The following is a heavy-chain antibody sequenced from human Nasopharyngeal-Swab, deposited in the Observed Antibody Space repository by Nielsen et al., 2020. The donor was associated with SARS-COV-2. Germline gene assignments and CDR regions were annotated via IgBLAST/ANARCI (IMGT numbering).Heavy chain of an antibody. CDR1: GFTFSSYG. CDR2: ISYDGSNK. Sequence: GGSLRLSCAASGFTFSSYGIHWVRQAPGKGLEWVAVISYDGSNKYYADSVKGRFTISRDNSKNTLYLQMNSLRAEDTAVYYCAKEPGVLWFGELFSYGMDVWGQGATVTVSS. J-gene: IGHJ6*02. D-gene: IGHD3-10*01. V-gene: IGHV3-30*18. CDR3: AKEPGVLWFGELFSYGMDV.